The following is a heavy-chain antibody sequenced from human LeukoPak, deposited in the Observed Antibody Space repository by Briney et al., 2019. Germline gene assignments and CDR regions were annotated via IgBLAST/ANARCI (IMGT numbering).Heavy chain of an antibody. Sequence: GGSLRLSCAASGFAFSTYSMHWVRQAPGKGLVCVSRIYSDGSGISIADSVKGRFTISRDNAKDTLYLQMNSLRAEDTGVYYCGRGQYFAMDVWGKGTTVTVAS. V-gene: IGHV3-74*03. J-gene: IGHJ6*04. CDR2: IYSDGSGI. CDR1: GFAFSTYS. CDR3: GRGQYFAMDV.